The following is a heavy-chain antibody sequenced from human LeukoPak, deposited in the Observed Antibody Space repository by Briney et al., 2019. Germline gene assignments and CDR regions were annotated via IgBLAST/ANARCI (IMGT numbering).Heavy chain of an antibody. Sequence: ASVKVSCKASRYTFSGYYMHWVRQAPGQGLEWMGWINPNSGGTNYAQTFQGRVTLTRDTSISTAYMELSRLRSDDSAVYYCARNPSSGWYEDYWGQGTLVTVSS. CDR2: INPNSGGT. CDR1: RYTFSGYY. CDR3: ARNPSSGWYEDY. V-gene: IGHV1-2*02. J-gene: IGHJ4*02. D-gene: IGHD6-19*01.